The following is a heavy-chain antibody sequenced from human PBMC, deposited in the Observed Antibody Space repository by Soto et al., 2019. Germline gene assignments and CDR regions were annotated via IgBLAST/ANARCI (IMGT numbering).Heavy chain of an antibody. V-gene: IGHV3-30-3*01. CDR2: ISYDGSNK. D-gene: IGHD6-19*01. CDR1: GFTFSSYA. J-gene: IGHJ4*02. Sequence: GGSLRLSCAASGFTFSSYAMHWVRQAPGKGLEWVAVISYDGSNKYYADSVKGRFTISRDNSKNTLYLQMNSLRAEDTAVYYCAREAVAGGGPFDYWGQGTLVTVSS. CDR3: AREAVAGGGPFDY.